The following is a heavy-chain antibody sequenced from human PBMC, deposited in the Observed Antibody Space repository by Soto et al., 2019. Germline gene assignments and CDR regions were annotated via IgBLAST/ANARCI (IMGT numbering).Heavy chain of an antibody. D-gene: IGHD2-2*02. V-gene: IGHV3-33*01. Sequence: QVQLVESGGGVVQPGRSLRLSCAASGFTFSSYGMHWVRQAPGKGLEWVAVIWYDGSNKYYADSVKGRFTISRDNSKNTLYLQMNSLRAEDTAVYYCAREDIVVVPAAIIYYGMDVWGQGTTVIVSS. J-gene: IGHJ6*02. CDR1: GFTFSSYG. CDR3: AREDIVVVPAAIIYYGMDV. CDR2: IWYDGSNK.